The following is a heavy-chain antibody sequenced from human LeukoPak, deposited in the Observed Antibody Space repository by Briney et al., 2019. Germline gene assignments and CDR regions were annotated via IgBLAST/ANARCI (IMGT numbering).Heavy chain of an antibody. CDR1: GGSISSYY. J-gene: IGHJ6*03. D-gene: IGHD1-26*01. V-gene: IGHV4-59*01. CDR3: ARLRIAGTYYYYYYMDV. Sequence: SETLSLTCTVSGGSISSYYWSWIRQPPGKGLEWIGYIYYSGSTNYNPSLKSRVTISVDTSKNQFSLKLSSVTAADTAVYYCARLRIAGTYYYYYYMDVWGKGTTATVSS. CDR2: IYYSGST.